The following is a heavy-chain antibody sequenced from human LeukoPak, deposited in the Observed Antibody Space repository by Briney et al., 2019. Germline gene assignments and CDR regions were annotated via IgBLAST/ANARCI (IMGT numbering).Heavy chain of an antibody. D-gene: IGHD3-10*01. CDR1: GYSISSGFY. CDR2: IYHSGST. CDR3: ARDVSGNYYGSGTYRF. V-gene: IGHV4-38-2*02. Sequence: SETLSLTCAVSGYSISSGFYWGWIRQPPGRGLQWIGNIYHSGSTYYNPSLKSRVTVSVDTSKNQFSLKLSSVTAADTAVYYCARDVSGNYYGSGTYRFWGQGTLVTVSS. J-gene: IGHJ4*02.